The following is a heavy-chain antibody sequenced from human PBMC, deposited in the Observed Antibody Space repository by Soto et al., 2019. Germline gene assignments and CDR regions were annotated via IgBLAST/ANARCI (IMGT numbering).Heavy chain of an antibody. CDR3: VRDRQLIRDYYYYYAMDV. CDR1: GYAFITYG. D-gene: IGHD6-6*01. V-gene: IGHV1-3*01. J-gene: IGHJ6*02. CDR2: INAGNGDI. Sequence: GASVKVSCKASGYAFITYGLHWVRQAPGQRPEWLGWINAGNGDIKYSQKFQGRVTITRDTSASTASMELDNLRSKDTALYYCVRDRQLIRDYYYYYAMDVWGQGTTVTVSS.